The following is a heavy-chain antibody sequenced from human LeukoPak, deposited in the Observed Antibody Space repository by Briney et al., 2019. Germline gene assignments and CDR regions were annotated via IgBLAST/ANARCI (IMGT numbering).Heavy chain of an antibody. CDR3: ARGRRSTSQTTVAYYFDY. J-gene: IGHJ4*02. D-gene: IGHD2-2*01. Sequence: SETLSLTCTVSGYSISSGYYWGWIRQPPGKGLEWIGEINHSGSTNYNPSLKSRVTISVDTSKNQFSLKLTSVTAADTAVYYCARGRRSTSQTTVAYYFDYWGQGTLVTVSS. CDR1: GYSISSGYY. V-gene: IGHV4-38-2*02. CDR2: INHSGST.